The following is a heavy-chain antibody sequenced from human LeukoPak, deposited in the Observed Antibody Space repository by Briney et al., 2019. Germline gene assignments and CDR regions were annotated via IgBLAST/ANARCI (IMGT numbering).Heavy chain of an antibody. V-gene: IGHV3-30*03. D-gene: IGHD2-15*01. CDR1: GFPFSNFG. Sequence: PGGSLRLSCAASGFPFSNFGMLWVRQSPDKGLESVAVVSYDGNSKFYADSVRGRFTISRDSSTSTLYLQMNSLRAEDTAVYYCARERCGGGSCYILEYWGQGTLVTVSS. J-gene: IGHJ4*02. CDR2: VSYDGNSK. CDR3: ARERCGGGSCYILEY.